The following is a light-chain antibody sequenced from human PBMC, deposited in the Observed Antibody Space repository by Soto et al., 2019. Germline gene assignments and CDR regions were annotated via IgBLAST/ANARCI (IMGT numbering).Light chain of an antibody. V-gene: IGLV1-40*01. Sequence: QSVLTQPASVSGAPGQSVSIPCSGSSSNVGGCNDVSWYQQLPGTVPKLVIYDAFNRPSGVSDRFSGSKSGTSASLAITGLQAQAEADYYCQAYDNSLGVSVLFGGGTKVTVL. J-gene: IGLJ2*01. CDR3: QAYDNSLGVSVL. CDR2: DAF. CDR1: SSNVGGCND.